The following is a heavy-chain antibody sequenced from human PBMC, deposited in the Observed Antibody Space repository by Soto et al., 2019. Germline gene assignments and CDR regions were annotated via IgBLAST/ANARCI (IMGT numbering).Heavy chain of an antibody. CDR3: ARAAEFCSSTSCPMGVDY. D-gene: IGHD2-2*01. V-gene: IGHV3-13*04. Sequence: EVQLVESGGGLVQPGGSLRLSCAASGFTFSSYDMHWVRQATGKGLEWVSGIGTAGDTYYPGSVKGRFTISRENAKNSLYLQMNSLRAGDTAVYYCARAAEFCSSTSCPMGVDYWGQGTLVTVSS. J-gene: IGHJ4*02. CDR2: IGTAGDT. CDR1: GFTFSSYD.